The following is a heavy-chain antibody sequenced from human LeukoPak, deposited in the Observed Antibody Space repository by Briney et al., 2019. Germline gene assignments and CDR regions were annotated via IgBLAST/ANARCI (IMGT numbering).Heavy chain of an antibody. V-gene: IGHV3-21*01. CDR2: ISSSSSYI. Sequence: GGSLRLSCAASGFTFSSYSMNWVRQAPGKGLEWVPSISSSSSYIYYADSVKGRFTISRDNAKNSLYLQMNSLRAEDTAVYYCARTPLSYYYDSSGYPSGYYDYWGQGTLVTVSS. CDR1: GFTFSSYS. J-gene: IGHJ4*02. D-gene: IGHD3-22*01. CDR3: ARTPLSYYYDSSGYPSGYYDY.